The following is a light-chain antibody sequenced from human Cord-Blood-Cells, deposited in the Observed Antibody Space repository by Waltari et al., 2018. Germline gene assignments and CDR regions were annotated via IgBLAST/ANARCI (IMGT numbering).Light chain of an antibody. V-gene: IGKV1-39*01. Sequence: DIQMTQSPSSLSASVGDRVTITCRASQSISSYLNWYQQKPGKAPKLLIYAASSLQSGVPSRFRGSGSGTDFTLTISSLQPEDFATYDCQQSYSTPYSFGQGTKLAIK. J-gene: IGKJ2*03. CDR1: QSISSY. CDR3: QQSYSTPYS. CDR2: AAS.